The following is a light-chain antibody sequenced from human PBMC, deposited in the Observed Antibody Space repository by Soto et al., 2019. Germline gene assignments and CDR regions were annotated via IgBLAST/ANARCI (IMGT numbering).Light chain of an antibody. V-gene: IGKV1-33*01. CDR1: QDISNY. CDR2: DAS. J-gene: IGKJ4*01. CDR3: QQYDNLPLT. Sequence: DSMMTQSPSSLSASVGDRVTISFQASQDISNYLNWYQQRPGKAPKLLIYDASNLETGVPSRFSGSGSGTDFTFTISSLQPEDIATYYCQQYDNLPLTFGGGTKVDIK.